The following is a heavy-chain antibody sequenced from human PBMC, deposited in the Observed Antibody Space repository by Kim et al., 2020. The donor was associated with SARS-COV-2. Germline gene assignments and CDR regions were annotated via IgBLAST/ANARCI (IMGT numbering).Heavy chain of an antibody. J-gene: IGHJ6*02. D-gene: IGHD3-16*02. V-gene: IGHV3-30*04. Sequence: GGSLRLSCAASGFTFSSYAMHWVRQAPGKGLEWVAVISYDGSNKYYADSVKGRFTISRDNSKNTLYLQMNSLRAEDTAVYYCVRGSYRRDDDYYYYGMDVWGQGTTVTVSS. CDR1: GFTFSSYA. CDR3: VRGSYRRDDDYYYYGMDV. CDR2: ISYDGSNK.